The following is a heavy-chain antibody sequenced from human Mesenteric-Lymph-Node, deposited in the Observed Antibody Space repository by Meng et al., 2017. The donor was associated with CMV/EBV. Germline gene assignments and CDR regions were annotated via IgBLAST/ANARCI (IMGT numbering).Heavy chain of an antibody. J-gene: IGHJ6*02. Sequence: SLKISCEGSGFTFSSYTLHWVRQAPGKGLEWVAFISYDGSHKYYADSVRGRFTISRDNSKNTLYLQMDSQTPDDTAVYYCAKAGPVLAGKGLDVWGQGTTVTVSS. CDR2: ISYDGSHK. V-gene: IGHV3-30*04. CDR1: GFTFSSYT. D-gene: IGHD3-3*02. CDR3: AKAGPVLAGKGLDV.